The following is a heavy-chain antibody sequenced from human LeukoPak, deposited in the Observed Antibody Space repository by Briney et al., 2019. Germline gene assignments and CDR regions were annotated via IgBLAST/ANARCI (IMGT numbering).Heavy chain of an antibody. CDR2: IVVGSGNT. V-gene: IGHV1-58*01. CDR1: GFTFTSSA. CDR3: AADHQLPQVGAFDY. D-gene: IGHD2-2*01. J-gene: IGHJ4*02. Sequence: GTSVKVSCKASGFTFTSSAVQWVRQARGQRLEWIGWIVVGSGNTNYAQKFQERVTITRDMSTSTAYMELSSLRSEDTAVYYCAADHQLPQVGAFDYWGQGTLVTVSS.